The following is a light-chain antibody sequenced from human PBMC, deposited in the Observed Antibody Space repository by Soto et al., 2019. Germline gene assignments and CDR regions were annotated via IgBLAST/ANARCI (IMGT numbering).Light chain of an antibody. CDR3: SSYATSDNVA. Sequence: QSALTQPPSASGSPGQSVTISCTGTSSDVGGYDYVSWYQHHPGTAPKLIIFEVTKRPSGVPDRFSGSKSGNTASLTVSGLQAEDEADYYCSSYATSDNVAFGGGTKLTVL. CDR2: EVT. J-gene: IGLJ2*01. CDR1: SSDVGGYDY. V-gene: IGLV2-8*01.